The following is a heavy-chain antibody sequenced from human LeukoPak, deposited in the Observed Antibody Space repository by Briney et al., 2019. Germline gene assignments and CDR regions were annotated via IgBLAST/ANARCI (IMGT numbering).Heavy chain of an antibody. V-gene: IGHV4-34*01. CDR1: GGSFSGYY. Sequence: HPPETLSLTCAVYGGSFSGYYWSWIRQPPGKGLEWIGEINHSGSTNYNPSLKSRVTISVDTSKNQFSLKLSSVTAADTAVYYCAQGLVVITKRFDYWGQGTLLTVSS. D-gene: IGHD3-22*01. J-gene: IGHJ4*02. CDR2: INHSGST. CDR3: AQGLVVITKRFDY.